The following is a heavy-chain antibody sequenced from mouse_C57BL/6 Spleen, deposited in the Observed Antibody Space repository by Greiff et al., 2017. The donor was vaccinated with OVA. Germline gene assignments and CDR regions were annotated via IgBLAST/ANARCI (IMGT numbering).Heavy chain of an antibody. CDR2: INPYNGDT. D-gene: IGHD1-1*01. J-gene: IGHJ4*01. CDR1: GYSFTGYF. V-gene: IGHV1-20*01. Sequence: EVQLKQSGPELVKPGDSVKISCKASGYSFTGYFMNWVMQSHGKSLEWIGRINPYNGDTFYNQKFKGKATLTVDKSSSTAHMELRSLTSEDSAVYYCARERDYYGSRGAMDYWGQGTSVTVSS. CDR3: ARERDYYGSRGAMDY.